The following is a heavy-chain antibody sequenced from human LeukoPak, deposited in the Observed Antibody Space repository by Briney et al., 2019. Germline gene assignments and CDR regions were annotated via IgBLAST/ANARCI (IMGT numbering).Heavy chain of an antibody. Sequence: SQTLSLTCTVSGGSISSSDSYWSWIRQPPGKGLEWIGYIYYSGSTNYNPSLKSRVTISVDTSKNQFSLKLSSVTAADTAVYYCARDRDGITGTTYFDYWGQGTLVTVSS. CDR1: GGSISSSDSY. J-gene: IGHJ4*02. CDR2: IYYSGST. V-gene: IGHV4-61*08. D-gene: IGHD1-20*01. CDR3: ARDRDGITGTTYFDY.